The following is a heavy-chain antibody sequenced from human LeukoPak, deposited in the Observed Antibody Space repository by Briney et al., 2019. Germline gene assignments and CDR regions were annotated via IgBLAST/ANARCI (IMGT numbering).Heavy chain of an antibody. CDR1: GFTFSDYY. J-gene: IGHJ5*02. CDR3: ASEGYGGNAARWFDP. Sequence: GGSLRLSCAASGFTFSDYYMSWIRQAPGKGLEWVSSISSSSSYIYYADSVKGRFTISRDNAKNSLYLQMNSLRAEDTAVYYCASEGYGGNAARWFDPWGQGTLVTVSS. CDR2: ISSSSSYI. V-gene: IGHV3-11*06. D-gene: IGHD4-23*01.